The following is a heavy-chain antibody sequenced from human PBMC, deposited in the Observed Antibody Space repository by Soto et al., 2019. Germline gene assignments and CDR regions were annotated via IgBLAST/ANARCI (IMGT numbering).Heavy chain of an antibody. J-gene: IGHJ5*02. CDR3: ASTVEGGTNWFDP. D-gene: IGHD1-26*01. Sequence: SETLSLTCTVSGGSISSGGYYWSWIRQHPGKGLEWIGYIYYSGSTYYNPSLKSRVTISVDTSKNQYSLKLSSVAAADTAVYYWASTVEGGTNWFDPWGQGTLVTVSS. V-gene: IGHV4-31*03. CDR1: GGSISSGGYY. CDR2: IYYSGST.